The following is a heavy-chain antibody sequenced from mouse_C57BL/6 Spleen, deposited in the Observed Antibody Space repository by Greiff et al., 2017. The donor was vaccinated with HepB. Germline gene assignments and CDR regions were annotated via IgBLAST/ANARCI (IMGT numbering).Heavy chain of an antibody. V-gene: IGHV5-6*01. CDR2: ISSGGSYT. Sequence: EVKLVESGGDLVKPGGSLKLSCAASGFNFSSYGMSWVRQTPDKRLEWVATISSGGSYTYYPDSVKGRVTISRDNAKNTLYLEMSSLKSEDTAMYYCARHGGNFFDYWGQGTTLTVSS. J-gene: IGHJ2*01. D-gene: IGHD2-1*01. CDR3: ARHGGNFFDY. CDR1: GFNFSSYG.